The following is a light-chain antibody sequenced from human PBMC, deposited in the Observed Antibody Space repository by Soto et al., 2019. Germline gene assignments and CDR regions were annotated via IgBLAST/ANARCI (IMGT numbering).Light chain of an antibody. CDR1: SGHSNYA. CDR3: QTWGTGIVV. V-gene: IGLV4-69*01. J-gene: IGLJ2*01. Sequence: VLTQSPSASASLGASVKLTCTLSSGHSNYAIAWHQQQPEKGPRYLMKLNSDGSHNKGDGIPDRFSGSSSGTERYLTISSLQSEDEADYYCQTWGTGIVVFGGGTKVTVL. CDR2: LNSDGSH.